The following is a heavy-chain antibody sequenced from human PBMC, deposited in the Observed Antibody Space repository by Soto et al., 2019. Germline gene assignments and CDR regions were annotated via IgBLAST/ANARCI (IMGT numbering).Heavy chain of an antibody. CDR1: GFTFSSYA. Sequence: QVQLVESGGGVVQPGRSLRLSCAASGFTFSSYAMHWVRQAPGKGLEWVAVISYDGSNKYYADSVKGRFTISRDNSKNTLYLQMNSLRDEETAVYYCERGHGSSWYDLSYYYGMDVWGQGTTVTVS. CDR2: ISYDGSNK. CDR3: ERGHGSSWYDLSYYYGMDV. J-gene: IGHJ6*02. V-gene: IGHV3-30-3*01. D-gene: IGHD6-13*01.